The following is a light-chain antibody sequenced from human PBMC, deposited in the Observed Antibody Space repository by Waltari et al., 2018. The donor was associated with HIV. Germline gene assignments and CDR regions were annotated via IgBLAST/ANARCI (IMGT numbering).Light chain of an antibody. V-gene: IGKV3-15*01. CDR1: QSVASN. Sequence: EVVMTQSPATLSVSPGEGATLSCRASQSVASNLAWYQQRPGQATRLLIYGASTRATDIPARFSGSGSGTEFTLTINSLQSEDSALYYCQQFDIWPWTFGQGTKVEIK. CDR2: GAS. J-gene: IGKJ1*01. CDR3: QQFDIWPWT.